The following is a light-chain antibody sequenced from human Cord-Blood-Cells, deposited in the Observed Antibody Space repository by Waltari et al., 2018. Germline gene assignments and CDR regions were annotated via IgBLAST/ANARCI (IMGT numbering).Light chain of an antibody. V-gene: IGKV4-1*01. CDR3: QQYYSTLLT. Sequence: DIVMTQCPDSLAVSLGERVTINCKSSQSVLYSSNNKNYLAWYQQKPGQPPKLLIYWASTRESGVPDRFSGSGSGIDFTLTISSLQAEDVAVYYCQQYYSTLLTFGGGTKVEIK. CDR2: WAS. CDR1: QSVLYSSNNKNY. J-gene: IGKJ4*01.